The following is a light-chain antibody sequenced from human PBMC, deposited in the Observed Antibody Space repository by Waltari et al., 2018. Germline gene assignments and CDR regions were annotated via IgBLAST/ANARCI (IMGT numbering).Light chain of an antibody. V-gene: IGKV3-20*01. Sequence: VLTHSPGTLSLSPGETATLSCRASQSVSRALAWYQQKPGQAPRLLIYAASTRATGVPDRFSGSGSGTDFSLTISRLDPEDFAVYYCQHYVNLPVTFGQGTKVEI. CDR1: QSVSRA. CDR3: QHYVNLPVT. CDR2: AAS. J-gene: IGKJ1*01.